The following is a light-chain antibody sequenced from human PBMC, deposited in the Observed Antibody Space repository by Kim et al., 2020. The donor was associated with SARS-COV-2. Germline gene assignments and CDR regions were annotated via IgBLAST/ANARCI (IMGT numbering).Light chain of an antibody. J-gene: IGLJ3*02. V-gene: IGLV7-46*01. Sequence: QAVVTQAPSLTVSPGGTVTLTCGSSTGAVTSGNYPYRFQQKPGLASRTLIYVTGNKNSWTPARFSGSLLGGKAALTLSIALPEDEADYYCVLFYLPCRVFGGGTQLTVL. CDR1: TGAVTSGNY. CDR3: VLFYLPCRV. CDR2: VTG.